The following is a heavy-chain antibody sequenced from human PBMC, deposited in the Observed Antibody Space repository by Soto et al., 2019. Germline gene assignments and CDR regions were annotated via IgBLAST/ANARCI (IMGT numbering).Heavy chain of an antibody. CDR3: ARWDGYGDE. J-gene: IGHJ4*02. V-gene: IGHV3-23*01. D-gene: IGHD5-12*01. Sequence: EVQLLESGGGLVQPGGSLRLSCAASGFTFNTYSMAWVRQAPGKGLAWISGLSGGGANTFYADSVRGRFTISVDHSRNTVYLQINSLRVEDTAVYYCARWDGYGDEWGQGTLVTVFS. CDR2: LSGGGANT. CDR1: GFTFNTYS.